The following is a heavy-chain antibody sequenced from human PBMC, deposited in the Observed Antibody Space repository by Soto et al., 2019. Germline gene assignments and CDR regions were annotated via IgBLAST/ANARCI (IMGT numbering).Heavy chain of an antibody. V-gene: IGHV3-23*01. J-gene: IGHJ3*02. Sequence: EVQLLESGGGLVQPGGSLRLSCAASGFTFSTYAMSCVRQAPGKGLEWVATIRGSGGNTHYADSVKGRFTTSRDNSENTVYLQMNSLRAEDTAVYYCARVKAQILSSGWYGGDDIWGHGTMVTVSS. CDR3: ARVKAQILSSGWYGGDDI. CDR1: GFTFSTYA. CDR2: IRGSGGNT. D-gene: IGHD6-19*01.